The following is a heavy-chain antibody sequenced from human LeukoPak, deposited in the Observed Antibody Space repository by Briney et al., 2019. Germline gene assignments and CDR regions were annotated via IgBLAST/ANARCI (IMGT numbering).Heavy chain of an antibody. V-gene: IGHV1-2*04. Sequence: ASVKVSCKASGYTFTSYGISWVRQAPGQGLEWMGWINPYNGVTNCTQKFQGWVTMTRDTSITTAYLELSRLRSGDTAIYYCARLVFQDTSGSPFDAFDIWGQGTMVTVSS. J-gene: IGHJ3*02. D-gene: IGHD3-3*01. CDR2: INPYNGVT. CDR3: ARLVFQDTSGSPFDAFDI. CDR1: GYTFTSYG.